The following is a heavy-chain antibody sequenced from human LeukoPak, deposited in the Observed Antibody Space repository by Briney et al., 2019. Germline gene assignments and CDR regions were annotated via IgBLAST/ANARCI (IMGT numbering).Heavy chain of an antibody. CDR3: ARDQVRRVAVDV. J-gene: IGHJ6*04. CDR1: GGSFSTYY. V-gene: IGHV4-34*01. Sequence: SETLSLTCAVYGGSFSTYYWSWIRQPPGKGLEWIGEINHSGSTNYNPSLKSRVTISINTSKNQFSLKLSSVTAADTAVYYCARDQVRRVAVDVWGKGTTVTVSS. CDR2: INHSGST.